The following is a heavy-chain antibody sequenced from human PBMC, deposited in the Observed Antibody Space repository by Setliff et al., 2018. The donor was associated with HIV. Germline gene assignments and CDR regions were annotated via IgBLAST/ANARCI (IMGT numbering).Heavy chain of an antibody. D-gene: IGHD2-2*02. Sequence: KTSETLSLTCTVSAASIRSHYWSWIRQSLGKGLEWIGNFYYTGSTDYNPSFKSRVTISLDKSNNQISLNLSSATAADTAVYYCARHTVFVRYFDHWGQGMLVTVSS. V-gene: IGHV4-59*11. CDR1: AASIRSHY. J-gene: IGHJ4*02. CDR2: FYYTGST. CDR3: ARHTVFVRYFDH.